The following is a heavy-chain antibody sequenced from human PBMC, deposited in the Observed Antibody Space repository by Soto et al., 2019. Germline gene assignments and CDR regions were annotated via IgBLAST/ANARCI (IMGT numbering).Heavy chain of an antibody. D-gene: IGHD3-22*01. J-gene: IGHJ4*02. CDR1: GGTFSSYA. CDR2: IIPIFGTA. Sequence: SVKVSCKASGGTFSSYAISWVRQAPGQGLEWMGGIIPIFGTANYAQKFQGRVTITADESTSTAYMELSSLRSEDTAVYYCARDRSPFYYDSSGYYFYFDYWGQGTLVTVSS. V-gene: IGHV1-69*13. CDR3: ARDRSPFYYDSSGYYFYFDY.